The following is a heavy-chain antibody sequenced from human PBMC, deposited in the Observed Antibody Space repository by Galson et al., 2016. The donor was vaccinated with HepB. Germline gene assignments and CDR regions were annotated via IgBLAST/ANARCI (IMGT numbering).Heavy chain of an antibody. CDR2: IYPRDPYT. V-gene: IGHV5-10-1*01. CDR1: GYSFGNYW. CDR3: ARLTGDQSGYYYHYMDV. Sequence: QSGAEVTKPGESLTISCKTSGYSFGNYWITWVRQMPGKGLDWLGRIYPRDPYTNESHSFHGHVTISVDESISTAYLQWSSLKAADSGMYFFARLTGDQSGYYYHYMDVWGKGTTVTVS. D-gene: IGHD1-14*01. J-gene: IGHJ6*03.